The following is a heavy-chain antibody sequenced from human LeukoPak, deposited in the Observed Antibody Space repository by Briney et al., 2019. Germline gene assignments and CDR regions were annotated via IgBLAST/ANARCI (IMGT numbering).Heavy chain of an antibody. V-gene: IGHV3-48*01. Sequence: GGSLRLSCAASGFSFSSYSMNWVRQPPGKGLELISYIRSDSSATYYADSVKGRFTISRDNAKNSLYLQMKSLRAEDTAVYYCAYDLWNRGFMWGQGTLVTVSS. CDR3: AYDLWNRGFM. CDR2: IRSDSSAT. J-gene: IGHJ4*02. CDR1: GFSFSSYS. D-gene: IGHD3-3*01.